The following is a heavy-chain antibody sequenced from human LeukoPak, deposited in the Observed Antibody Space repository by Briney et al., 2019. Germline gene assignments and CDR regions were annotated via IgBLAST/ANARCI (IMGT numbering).Heavy chain of an antibody. J-gene: IGHJ4*02. CDR2: IYSGGST. CDR1: GFTFSRFA. CDR3: ASIRITMVRGVITPEYYFDY. D-gene: IGHD3-10*01. V-gene: IGHV3-53*01. Sequence: PGGSLRLSCPAAGFTFSRFAMSWVRQAPGKGLEWVSVIYSGGSTYYADSVKGRFTISRDNSKNRLYLQMNSLRVEDTAVYDCASIRITMVRGVITPEYYFDYWGQGTLVTVSS.